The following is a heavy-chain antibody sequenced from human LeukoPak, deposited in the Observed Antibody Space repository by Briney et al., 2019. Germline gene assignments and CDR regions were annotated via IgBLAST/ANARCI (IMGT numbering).Heavy chain of an antibody. J-gene: IGHJ4*02. V-gene: IGHV3-21*01. CDR1: GFTFSSYS. Sequence: GGTLRLSCAASGFTFSSYSMNWVRQAPGKGVEWVSSISSSSSYIYYADSVKGRFTISRDNAKNSLYLQMNSLRAEDTAVYYCARGMRLVRGLMFDYWGQGTLVTVSS. D-gene: IGHD3-10*01. CDR3: ARGMRLVRGLMFDY. CDR2: ISSSSSYI.